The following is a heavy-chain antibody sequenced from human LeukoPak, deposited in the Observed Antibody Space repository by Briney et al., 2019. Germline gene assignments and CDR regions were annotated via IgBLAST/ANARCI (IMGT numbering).Heavy chain of an antibody. J-gene: IGHJ4*02. CDR2: INPNSGGT. Sequence: GASVKVSFKASGYTFTGYYMHWVRQAPGQGLEWMGWINPNSGGTNYVQRVQGRVTMTRDTSISTAYMELSRLRSDDTAVYYCARGEYYDRSAYCFDWGQGTLVTVSS. CDR3: ARGEYYDRSAYCFD. CDR1: GYTFTGYY. V-gene: IGHV1-2*02. D-gene: IGHD3-22*01.